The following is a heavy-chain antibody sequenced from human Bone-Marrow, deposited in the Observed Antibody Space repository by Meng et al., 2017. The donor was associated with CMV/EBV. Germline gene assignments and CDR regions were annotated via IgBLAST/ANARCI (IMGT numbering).Heavy chain of an antibody. J-gene: IGHJ4*02. D-gene: IGHD6-6*01. V-gene: IGHV3-30*04. CDR3: AREEYTSSAPFDY. CDR2: VSYDGRNK. CDR1: GFTFSSYA. Sequence: GESLKISCAASGFTFSSYAMHWVRQAPGKGLEWVAVVSYDGRNKHYADSVKGRFTISRDNSKNTLYLQMNSLRPEDTAVYYCAREEYTSSAPFDYWGQGTLVTVSS.